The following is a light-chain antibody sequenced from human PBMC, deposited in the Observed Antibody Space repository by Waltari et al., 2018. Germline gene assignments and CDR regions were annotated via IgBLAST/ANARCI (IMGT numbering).Light chain of an antibody. CDR3: SSYAGSNGVL. CDR2: EVI. Sequence: QSALTQPPSASGSPGQSVTISCTGTSSDIGAYDYVSWYQQHPGKAPKLMIYEVIKRPSGVPPRFSGSKSGNTASLTVSEVQAEDEADYYCSSYAGSNGVLFGGGTKVTVL. CDR1: SSDIGAYDY. V-gene: IGLV2-8*01. J-gene: IGLJ2*01.